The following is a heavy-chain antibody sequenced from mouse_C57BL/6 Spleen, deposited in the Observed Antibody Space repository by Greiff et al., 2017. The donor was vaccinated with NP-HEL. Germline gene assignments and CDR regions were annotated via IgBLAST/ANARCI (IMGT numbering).Heavy chain of an antibody. CDR1: GYTFTDYN. CDR2: INPNNGGT. J-gene: IGHJ1*03. D-gene: IGHD2-1*01. V-gene: IGHV1-18*01. CDR3: ARGGYGNRHWYFDV. Sequence: EVQLQQSGPELVKPGASVKIPCKASGYTFTDYNMDWVKQSHGKSLEWIGDINPNNGGTIYNQKFKGKATLTVDKSSSTAYMELRSLTSEDTAVYYCARGGYGNRHWYFDVWGTGTTVTVSS.